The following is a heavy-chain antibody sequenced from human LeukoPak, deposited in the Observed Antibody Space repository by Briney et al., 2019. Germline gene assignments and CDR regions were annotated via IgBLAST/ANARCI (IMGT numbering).Heavy chain of an antibody. D-gene: IGHD6-19*01. CDR2: ISFDGSNR. CDR1: GFNFRTYG. V-gene: IGHV3-30*03. J-gene: IGHJ4*02. Sequence: GGSLRLSCAVSGFNFRTYGMHWVRQAPGKGLEWVAVISFDGSNRYYADSVKGRFTISRDNSKNTLYLQMNSLRAEDTAVYYCSGGWEYFDYWGRGTLVTVSS. CDR3: SGGWEYFDY.